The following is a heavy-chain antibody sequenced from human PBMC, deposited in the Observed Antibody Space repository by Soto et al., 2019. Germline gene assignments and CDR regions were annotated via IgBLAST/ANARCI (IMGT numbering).Heavy chain of an antibody. J-gene: IGHJ5*02. D-gene: IGHD2-15*01. CDR2: ISYDGSNT. Sequence: QAHLVESGGGVVQPGTSLRLSCAASGVSFNSYDMHWVRQAPGKGPEWVAIISYDGSNTYYSDSERGRFTISRDNSKDTLYLQMHSLRSEDTAIYYCARISRYCSGGDCHAWGQGTQVTVSS. V-gene: IGHV3-30*03. CDR3: ARISRYCSGGDCHA. CDR1: GVSFNSYD.